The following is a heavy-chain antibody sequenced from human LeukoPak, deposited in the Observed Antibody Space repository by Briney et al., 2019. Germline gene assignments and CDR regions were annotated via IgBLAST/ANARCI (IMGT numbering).Heavy chain of an antibody. V-gene: IGHV1-18*01. D-gene: IGHD3-22*01. CDR2: ISAYTGYT. CDR1: GYIFSNYG. Sequence: ASVEVSCKTSGYIFSNYGIMWVRQAPGQGLEWMGWISAYTGYTNYAQNLQDRFTMTTDTSTTTAYMELRSLRSDDTAVYYCARDFLEVYSDSSGYSAYWGQGALVTVSS. CDR3: ARDFLEVYSDSSGYSAY. J-gene: IGHJ4*02.